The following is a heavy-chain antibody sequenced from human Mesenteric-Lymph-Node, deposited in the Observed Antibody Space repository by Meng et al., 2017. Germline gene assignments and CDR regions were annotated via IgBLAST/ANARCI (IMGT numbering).Heavy chain of an antibody. D-gene: IGHD1-7*01. V-gene: IGHV3-30-3*01. CDR2: ISHDGIKN. CDR1: GLTFNRYG. Sequence: VKLVESGGVVVQPGKSLTLACAGSGLTFNRYGLHWGRQAPGKGLEWVAVISHDGIKNYYADSVKGRFTISRDNSRNTVSLQMDSLRVEDTAMYYCTRGHLFNWNFIDIWGQGTLVTVSS. CDR3: TRGHLFNWNFIDI. J-gene: IGHJ4*02.